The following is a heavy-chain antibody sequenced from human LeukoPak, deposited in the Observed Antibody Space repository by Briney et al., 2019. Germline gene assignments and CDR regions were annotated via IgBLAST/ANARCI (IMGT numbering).Heavy chain of an antibody. Sequence: GGSLRLSCAASGFTFSSYGMHWVRQAPGKGLVWVSRINSAGSSISYGDSVKGRFTTSRDNAMNTLYLQMNSLRAEDTAVYYCASELASCGGDCSSRFDYWGQGILVTVSS. D-gene: IGHD2-21*02. J-gene: IGHJ4*02. CDR1: GFTFSSYG. V-gene: IGHV3-74*01. CDR2: INSAGSSI. CDR3: ASELASCGGDCSSRFDY.